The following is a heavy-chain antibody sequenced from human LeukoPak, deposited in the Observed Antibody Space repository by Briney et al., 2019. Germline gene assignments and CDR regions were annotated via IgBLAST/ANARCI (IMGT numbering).Heavy chain of an antibody. CDR1: RVTFCTAS. CDR3: AGLLVCSTTSCYGVDY. J-gene: IGHJ4*02. D-gene: IGHD2-2*01. Sequence: GGSLRLTCVSSRVTFCTASMNWVRQAPGKGLEWISCVSNSSGTIYYAESVKGRLTISKDNTRTSLYLQMSSLRAEDTDVYYCAGLLVCSTTSCYGVDYWGQGTLVTVP. V-gene: IGHV3-48*01. CDR2: VSNSSGTI.